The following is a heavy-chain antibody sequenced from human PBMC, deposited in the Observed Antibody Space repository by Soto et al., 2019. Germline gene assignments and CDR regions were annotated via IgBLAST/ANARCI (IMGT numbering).Heavy chain of an antibody. Sequence: VQLVESGGVLVQPGGSLRLSCAASGFTFSYYDIHWVRQAPGRGLEWVSVIGVAGDTYYSGSVKGRFTISRENAKNSVYLQLNTLRAEDTAVYYCARGGRGVSSYHSYYFAFWGQGTLVTVSS. J-gene: IGHJ4*02. CDR3: ARGGRGVSSYHSYYFAF. V-gene: IGHV3-13*01. CDR1: GFTFSYYD. CDR2: IGVAGDT. D-gene: IGHD5-18*01.